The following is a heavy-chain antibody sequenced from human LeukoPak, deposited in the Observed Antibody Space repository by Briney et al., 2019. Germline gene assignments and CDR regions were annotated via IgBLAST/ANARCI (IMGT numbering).Heavy chain of an antibody. CDR1: GYTFTSYD. D-gene: IGHD4-23*01. CDR3: ARGDYGGGFDY. J-gene: IGHJ4*02. V-gene: IGHV1-18*01. CDR2: ISSYNGDT. Sequence: ASVKVSCEASGYTFTSYDISWVRQAPGQGLEWMGWISSYNGDTKYAQKVQGRVTVTTDTSTSTAYMELRSLSLDDTAVYYCARGDYGGGFDYWGQGTLVTVSS.